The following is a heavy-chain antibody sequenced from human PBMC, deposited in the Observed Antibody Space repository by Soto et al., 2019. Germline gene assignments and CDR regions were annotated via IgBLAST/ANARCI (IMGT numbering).Heavy chain of an antibody. D-gene: IGHD3-22*01. CDR3: ARLNYYDSSGLVGFFDY. V-gene: IGHV1-69*01. CDR1: GGTFSSYA. J-gene: IGHJ4*02. Sequence: QVQLVQSGAEVQKPGSSVKVSCKASGGTFSSYAISWVRQAPGQGLEWMGGIIPIFGTANYAQKFQGRVTITADESTSTAYMELSSLRSEDPGVYYCARLNYYDSSGLVGFFDYWGQGNLVTDSS. CDR2: IIPIFGTA.